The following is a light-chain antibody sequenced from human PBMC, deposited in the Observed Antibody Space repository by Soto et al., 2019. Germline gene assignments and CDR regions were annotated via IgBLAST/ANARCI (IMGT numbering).Light chain of an antibody. CDR3: QQYGSSGT. CDR1: QSVSSN. CDR2: GAS. Sequence: EIVMTQSPATLSVSQGERATLSCRASQSVSSNLAWYQQQPGQAPSLLIYGASTRATGIPARFSGSGSGTEFTLTISSLKSEDFAVDYCQQYGSSGTFGQGTKVDIK. V-gene: IGKV3-15*01. J-gene: IGKJ1*01.